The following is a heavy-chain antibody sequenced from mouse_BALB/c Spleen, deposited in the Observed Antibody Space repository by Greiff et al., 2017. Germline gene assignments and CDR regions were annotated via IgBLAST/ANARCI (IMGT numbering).Heavy chain of an antibody. Sequence: EVQGVESGGGLVQPGGSLRLSCATSGFTFTDYYMSWVRQPPGKALEWLGFIRNKANGYTTEYSASVKGRFTISRDNSQSILYLQMNTLRAEDSATYYCARDKRGYFDSWGQGTTLTVSS. J-gene: IGHJ2*01. CDR3: ARDKRGYFDS. CDR2: IRNKANGYTT. CDR1: GFTFTDYY. V-gene: IGHV7-3*02.